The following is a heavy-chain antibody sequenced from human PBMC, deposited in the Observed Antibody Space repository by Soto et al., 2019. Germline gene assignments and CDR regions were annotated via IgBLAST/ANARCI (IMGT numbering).Heavy chain of an antibody. Sequence: GASVKVSCKASGGTFSSYAISWVRQAPGQGLEWMGGIIPIFGTANYAQKFQGRVTITADKSTSTAYMELSSLRSEDTAVYYCARGRYYGSGSYGDYWRQGTLVTVSS. CDR2: IIPIFGTA. V-gene: IGHV1-69*06. CDR3: ARGRYYGSGSYGDY. D-gene: IGHD3-10*01. CDR1: GGTFSSYA. J-gene: IGHJ4*02.